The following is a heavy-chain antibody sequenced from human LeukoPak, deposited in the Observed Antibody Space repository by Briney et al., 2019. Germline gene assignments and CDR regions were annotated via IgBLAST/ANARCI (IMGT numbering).Heavy chain of an antibody. CDR1: GFSFSGHW. V-gene: IGHV3-74*01. D-gene: IGHD6-13*01. CDR3: ARGPSSNWSGLDF. J-gene: IGHJ4*02. CDR2: ISPTGSTT. Sequence: GGSLRLSCAASGFSFSGHWMHWARQLPGKGLVWVSRISPTGSTTSYADSVKGRFTVSRDTAKNTLYLQVNNLRAEDTAVYYCARGPSSNWSGLDFWGQGTLLTVSS.